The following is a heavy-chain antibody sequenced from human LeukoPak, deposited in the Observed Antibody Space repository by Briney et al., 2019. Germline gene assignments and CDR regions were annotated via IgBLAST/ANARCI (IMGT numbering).Heavy chain of an antibody. J-gene: IGHJ4*02. CDR2: IKEDGRAT. CDR1: GFTFSNHW. CDR3: ARDDRYSSSDYPAPDY. V-gene: IGHV3-7*05. D-gene: IGHD3-22*01. Sequence: PGGSLRLSCAASGFTFSNHWMSWVRQAPGKGLEWVATIKEDGRATYYLDSVKGRFTISRDNAKSSLFLQMDSLRAEDTAVYYCARDDRYSSSDYPAPDYWGQGTLATVSS.